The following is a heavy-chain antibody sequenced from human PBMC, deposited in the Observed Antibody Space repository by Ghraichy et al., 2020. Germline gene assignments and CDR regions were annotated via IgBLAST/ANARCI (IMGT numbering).Heavy chain of an antibody. D-gene: IGHD6-19*01. CDR2: INHSGST. V-gene: IGHV4-34*01. J-gene: IGHJ4*02. Sequence: SETLSLTCAVYGGSFSGYYWSWIRQPPGKGLEWIGEINHSGSTNYNPSLKSRVTISVDTSKNQFSLKLSSVTAADTAVYYCARQQWLVLVYWGQGTLVTVSS. CDR1: GGSFSGYY. CDR3: ARQQWLVLVY.